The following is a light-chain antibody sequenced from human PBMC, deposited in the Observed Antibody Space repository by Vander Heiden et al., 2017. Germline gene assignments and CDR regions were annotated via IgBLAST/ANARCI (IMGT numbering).Light chain of an antibody. J-gene: IGLJ3*02. CDR1: ALPKQY. CDR2: KDS. V-gene: IGLV3-25*03. CDR3: QSADSSGTWV. Sequence: SSELTQPPSVSVSPGQTARITCSGDALPKQYAYWYQQKPGQAPVLVIYKDSERPSGIPERFSGSSSGTTVTLTISGVQAEDEADHYCQSADSSGTWVFGGGTKLTVL.